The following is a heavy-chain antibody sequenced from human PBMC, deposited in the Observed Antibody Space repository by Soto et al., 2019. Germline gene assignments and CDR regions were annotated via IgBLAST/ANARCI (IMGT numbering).Heavy chain of an antibody. D-gene: IGHD2-8*01. CDR2: IILALGTP. V-gene: IGHV1-69*01. CDR3: GRYCTNKTCRGCYYLDL. CDR1: GDSFTNYA. J-gene: IGHJ5*02. Sequence: QVLLVQSGAEMKQPGSSVSVSCKASGDSFTNYAFTWVRQAPGQGPEWLGGIILALGTPHYSQRFQGRLTITADESSSTVYMEVGSLRLDDTAVYYCGRYCTNKTCRGCYYLDLWGQGTLLSVSS.